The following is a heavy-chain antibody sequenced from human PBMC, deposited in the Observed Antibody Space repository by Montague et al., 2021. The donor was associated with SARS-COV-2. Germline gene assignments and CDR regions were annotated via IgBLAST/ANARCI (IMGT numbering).Heavy chain of an antibody. CDR3: ARTSASSDY. J-gene: IGHJ4*02. D-gene: IGHD1-26*01. CDR2: TYYRSKWYN. CDR1: GDSVSRNSAA. Sequence: CAISGDSVSRNSAAWNWIRQSPSRGLERLGRTYYRSKWYNDYAVSVKSRITINPDTSKNQISLQLNSVTPEDTAAYYCARTSASSDYWGQGTLVTVSS. V-gene: IGHV6-1*01.